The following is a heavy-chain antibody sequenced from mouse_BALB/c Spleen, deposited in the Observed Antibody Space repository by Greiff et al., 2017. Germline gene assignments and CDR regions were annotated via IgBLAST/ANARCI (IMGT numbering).Heavy chain of an antibody. D-gene: IGHD3-1*01. J-gene: IGHJ4*01. Sequence: EVKVVESGGGLVQPGGSRKLSCAASGFTFSSFGMHWVRQAPEKGLEWVAYISSGSSTIYYADTVKGRFTISRDNPKNTLFLQMTSLRSEDTAMYYCARSGRDAMDYWGQGTSVTVSS. CDR2: ISSGSSTI. CDR3: ARSGRDAMDY. CDR1: GFTFSSFG. V-gene: IGHV5-17*02.